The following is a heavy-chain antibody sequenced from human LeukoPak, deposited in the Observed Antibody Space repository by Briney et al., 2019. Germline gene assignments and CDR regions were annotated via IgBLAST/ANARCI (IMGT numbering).Heavy chain of an antibody. J-gene: IGHJ4*02. CDR1: GGSISSSSYC. Sequence: PSETLSLTCTVSGGSISSSSYCWGWIRQPPGKGLEWIGSICYSGSTFYNPSLKSRVTLSVDTSKNQFSLRLSSVTAADTAVYYCARHGFAFGGVILDWGQGTLVTVSS. V-gene: IGHV4-39*01. CDR3: ARHGFAFGGVILD. CDR2: ICYSGST. D-gene: IGHD3-16*02.